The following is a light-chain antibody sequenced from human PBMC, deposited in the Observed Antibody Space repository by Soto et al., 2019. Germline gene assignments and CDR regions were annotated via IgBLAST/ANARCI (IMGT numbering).Light chain of an antibody. CDR3: QQYNNWPPRT. CDR1: QSVRSN. J-gene: IGKJ1*01. Sequence: EIVMTQSPATLSVSPGDRATLSCRANQSVRSNLAWYQQRPGQAPRLLIYGASTRAAGVPARFSGSGSGTGFTLTISSLQSEDFAVYYCQQYNNWPPRTFGQGTKVDI. V-gene: IGKV3-15*01. CDR2: GAS.